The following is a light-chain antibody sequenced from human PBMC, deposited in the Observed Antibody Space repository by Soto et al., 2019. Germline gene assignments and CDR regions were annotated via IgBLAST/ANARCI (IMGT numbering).Light chain of an antibody. CDR2: AVS. J-gene: IGLJ2*01. Sequence: QSALTQPPSASGSPGQSVTISCTGTSTDVGAYNFVSWYLQHPGKAPKLMIYAVSKRPSGVPDRFSGSKSGNTASLTVSGLQADDEADYYCSSYVGNNNLVFGGGTKLTVL. V-gene: IGLV2-8*01. CDR3: SSYVGNNNLV. CDR1: STDVGAYNF.